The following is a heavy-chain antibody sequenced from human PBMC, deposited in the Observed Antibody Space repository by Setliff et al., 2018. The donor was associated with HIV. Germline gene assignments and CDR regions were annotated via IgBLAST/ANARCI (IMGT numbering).Heavy chain of an antibody. J-gene: IGHJ6*03. V-gene: IGHV4-39*07. Sequence: SETLSLTCTVSGGSMSSSSYYWGWIRQPPGKGLEWIGSIYYSGSTYYNPSLKSRVTISVDTSKNQFSLRLSSVTAADTAVFYCARASTGYSSIWYRNGLTYYNYMDVWGRGTKVTVSS. CDR2: IYYSGST. CDR3: ARASTGYSSIWYRNGLTYYNYMDV. CDR1: GGSMSSSSYY. D-gene: IGHD6-13*01.